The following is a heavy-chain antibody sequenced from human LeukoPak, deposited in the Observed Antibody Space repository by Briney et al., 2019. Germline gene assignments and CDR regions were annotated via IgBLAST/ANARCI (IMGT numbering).Heavy chain of an antibody. J-gene: IGHJ4*02. CDR2: IYTSGST. CDR1: GGSISSHY. Sequence: SETLSLTCTISGGSISSHYWTWIRQPAGKGLEWIGRIYTSGSTNYNPSLNSRVTMSVDTSKKQFSLKVSSVTAADTAVYYCARGYDFFDYWGQGALVTVSS. V-gene: IGHV4-4*07. CDR3: ARGYDFFDY. D-gene: IGHD2-2*01.